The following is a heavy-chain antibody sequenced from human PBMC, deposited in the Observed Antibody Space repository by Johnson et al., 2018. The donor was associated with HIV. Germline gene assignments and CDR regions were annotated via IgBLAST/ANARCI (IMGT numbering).Heavy chain of an antibody. V-gene: IGHV3-20*04. Sequence: EQLVESGGGVVRPGGSLRLSCAASGFTFDNYGMSWVRQAPGKGLEWVSGINWNGGSTGYADSVKGRFTVSRDNAKNSLYLQMNSLKADDTAVYYCARDPGWGALDIWGQGTVVTVSS. J-gene: IGHJ3*02. CDR2: INWNGGST. D-gene: IGHD1-26*01. CDR1: GFTFDNYG. CDR3: ARDPGWGALDI.